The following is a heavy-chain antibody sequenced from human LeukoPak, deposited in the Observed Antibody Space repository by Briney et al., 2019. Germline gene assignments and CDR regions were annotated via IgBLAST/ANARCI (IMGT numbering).Heavy chain of an antibody. CDR1: GFSFSSYE. D-gene: IGHD2-15*01. CDR3: AREGSHYYYYMDV. Sequence: GGSLRLSCAASGFSFSSYEMNWVRQAPGKGLEWLSYITSSGSTIYYADSVKGRFTISRDNAKNSLYLQMNSLRAEDTAVYYCAREGSHYYYYMDVWGKGTTVTISS. CDR2: ITSSGSTI. V-gene: IGHV3-48*03. J-gene: IGHJ6*03.